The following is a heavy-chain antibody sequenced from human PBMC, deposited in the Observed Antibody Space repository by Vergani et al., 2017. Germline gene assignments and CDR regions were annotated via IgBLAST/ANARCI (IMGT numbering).Heavy chain of an antibody. Sequence: QVQLQESGPGLVKTSQTLVLTFTVSGGPFSTGGQSWTWLRPAAGKGLAWIGRIYTSGATNYKPSLRSRAIMSVDASKKQFSLKLTSVTAADTAVYYCAXDGGEYDKDALDVWGQGTKVTVTS. D-gene: IGHD2-21*01. V-gene: IGHV4-61*02. CDR2: IYTSGAT. J-gene: IGHJ3*01. CDR3: AXDGGEYDKDALDV. CDR1: GGPFSTGGQS.